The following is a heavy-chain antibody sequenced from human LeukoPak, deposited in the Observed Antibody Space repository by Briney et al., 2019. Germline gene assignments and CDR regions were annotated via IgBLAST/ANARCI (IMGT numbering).Heavy chain of an antibody. V-gene: IGHV4-39*07. D-gene: IGHD1-14*01. CDR3: ARNQGIQYYYYYYYMDV. J-gene: IGHJ6*03. CDR1: GGSISSSSYY. CDR2: IYYSGST. Sequence: SETLSLTCTVSGGSISSSSYYWGWIRQPPGKGLEWIGSIYYSGSTYYNPSLKSRVTISVDTSKNQFSLKLSSVTAADTAVYYCARNQGIQYYYYYYYMDVWAKGPRSPSP.